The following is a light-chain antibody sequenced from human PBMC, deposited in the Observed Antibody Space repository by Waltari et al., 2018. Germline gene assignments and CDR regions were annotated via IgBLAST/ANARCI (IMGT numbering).Light chain of an antibody. J-gene: IGLJ3*02. CDR2: GNN. CDR1: GSNIGAGFD. Sequence: QSVLTQPPSVSGAPGQRVTIPCTGSGSNIGAGFDVHWYQQLPGTAPKLLVYGNNSRPSGVPYLFSSSKSGTSASLSITGLQAEDEADYYCQAYDSSLTGSWVFGGGTKLTVL. V-gene: IGLV1-40*01. CDR3: QAYDSSLTGSWV.